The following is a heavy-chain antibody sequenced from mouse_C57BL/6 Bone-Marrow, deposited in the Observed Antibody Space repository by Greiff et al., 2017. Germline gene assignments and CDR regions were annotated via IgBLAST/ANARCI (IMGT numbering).Heavy chain of an antibody. J-gene: IGHJ2*01. CDR1: GFNIKDDY. Sequence: VQLQQSGAELVRPGASVKLSCTASGFNIKDDYMHWVKQRPEQGLEWIGWIDPENGDTEYASKFQGKATITADTSSNTAYLQLSSLTSEDTAVYDCHGSSCEGYYFDYWGQGTTLTVSS. CDR2: IDPENGDT. D-gene: IGHD1-1*01. V-gene: IGHV14-4*01. CDR3: HGSSCEGYYFDY.